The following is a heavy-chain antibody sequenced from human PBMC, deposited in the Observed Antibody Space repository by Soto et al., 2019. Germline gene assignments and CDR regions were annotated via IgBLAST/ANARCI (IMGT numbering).Heavy chain of an antibody. CDR3: ARYYFDSSGYSNWFDP. CDR1: GSSITSGAYY. J-gene: IGHJ5*02. Sequence: SETLSLTCAVSGSSITSGAYYWTWIRQHPGKGLEWIAYIHYSGRTYYNPSLKSRVTISVDTSNNQFSLKLSSVTAPDTAVYYCARYYFDSSGYSNWFDPWGQGTLVTVSS. V-gene: IGHV4-31*11. D-gene: IGHD3-22*01. CDR2: IHYSGRT.